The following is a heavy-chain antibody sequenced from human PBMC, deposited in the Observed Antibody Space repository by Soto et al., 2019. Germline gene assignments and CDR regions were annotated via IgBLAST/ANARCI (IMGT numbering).Heavy chain of an antibody. CDR3: AGDYSSNWYARFDP. J-gene: IGHJ5*02. CDR2: IYYSGSI. Sequence: QVQLQESGPRLVKPSETLSLTCSVSGGSLSTYYWNWIRQTPGKGLEWIANIYYSGSINYNTSLKSLVTISIDTSKNQFSLRVNSVTAADTAIYYCAGDYSSNWYARFDPWGQGTLVTVSS. V-gene: IGHV4-59*01. D-gene: IGHD6-13*01. CDR1: GGSLSTYY.